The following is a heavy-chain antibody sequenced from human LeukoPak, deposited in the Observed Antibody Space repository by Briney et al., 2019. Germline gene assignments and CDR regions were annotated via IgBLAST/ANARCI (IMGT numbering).Heavy chain of an antibody. V-gene: IGHV3-15*01. CDR1: GFTFSNAW. Sequence: NTGGSLRLSCAASGFTFSNAWMSWVRQAPGKGLEWVGRIKSKTDGGTTDYAAPVKGRFTISRDDSKNTLYLQMNSLRAEDTAVYYCARVGILAGSKYFDYWGQGTLVTVSS. D-gene: IGHD3-10*01. CDR2: IKSKTDGGTT. CDR3: ARVGILAGSKYFDY. J-gene: IGHJ4*02.